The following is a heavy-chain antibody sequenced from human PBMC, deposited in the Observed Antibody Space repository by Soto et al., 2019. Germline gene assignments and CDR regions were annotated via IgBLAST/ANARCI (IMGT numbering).Heavy chain of an antibody. D-gene: IGHD3-10*01. J-gene: IGHJ4*02. CDR3: ARVRHGSGSYYSFDY. Sequence: GGSLRLSCAASGFTFSSYSMNWVRQAPGKGLEWVSSISSSSSYIYYADSVKGRFTISRDNAKNSLYLQMNSLRAEDTAVYYCARVRHGSGSYYSFDYWGQGTLVTVSS. CDR2: ISSSSSYI. V-gene: IGHV3-21*01. CDR1: GFTFSSYS.